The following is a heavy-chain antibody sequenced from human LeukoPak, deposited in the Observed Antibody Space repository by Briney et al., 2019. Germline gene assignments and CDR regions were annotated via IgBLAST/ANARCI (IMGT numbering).Heavy chain of an antibody. V-gene: IGHV3-30*18. CDR3: AKDLQQLCLDY. CDR2: ISYDGSNK. Sequence: RSLSLSFAAPGFPLNSYGMHWVRPAPGKGLEWVAVISYDGSNKYYADSVKGRFTISRDNSKNTLYLQMNSLRAEDTAVYYCAKDLQQLCLDYWGQGTLVTVSS. J-gene: IGHJ4*02. CDR1: GFPLNSYG. D-gene: IGHD6-13*01.